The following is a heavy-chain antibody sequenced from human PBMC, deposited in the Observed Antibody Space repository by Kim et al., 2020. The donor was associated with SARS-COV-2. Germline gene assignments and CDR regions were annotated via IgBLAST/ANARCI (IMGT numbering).Heavy chain of an antibody. CDR1: GGSISSGDYY. Sequence: SETLSLTCTVSGGSISSGDYYWSWIRQPPGKGLEWIGYIYYSGSTYYNPSLKSRVTISVDTSKNQFSLKLSSVTAADTAVYYCARDGINYYGSGSYYNAIGGFDYWGQGTLVTVSS. J-gene: IGHJ4*02. CDR2: IYYSGST. CDR3: ARDGINYYGSGSYYNAIGGFDY. D-gene: IGHD3-10*01. V-gene: IGHV4-30-4*01.